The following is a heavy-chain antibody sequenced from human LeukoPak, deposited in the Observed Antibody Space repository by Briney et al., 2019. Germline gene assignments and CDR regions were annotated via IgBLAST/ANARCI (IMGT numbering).Heavy chain of an antibody. CDR1: GGTFNNSA. CDR3: ARDVHGDYGSRWFDP. J-gene: IGHJ5*02. Sequence: SVKVSCKTSGGTFNNSAISWVRQAPGQGLEWLGGIMPLFGTAGYAQKFQGRVTITKDESTRTVYLELTSLTSDDTAVYYCARDVHGDYGSRWFDPWGQGTLVSVSS. D-gene: IGHD4-17*01. V-gene: IGHV1-69*05. CDR2: IMPLFGTA.